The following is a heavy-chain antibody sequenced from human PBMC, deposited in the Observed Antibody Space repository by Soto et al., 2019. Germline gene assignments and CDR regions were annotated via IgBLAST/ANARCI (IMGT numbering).Heavy chain of an antibody. J-gene: IGHJ5*02. CDR2: IRSVTFGGAA. CDR3: TRVGTTAVAHTWFVP. CDR1: GFTFGDYA. V-gene: IGHV3-49*03. Sequence: EVQLVESGGALVQPGQSLRLSCTASGFTFGDYAVSWFRQAPGKGLEWVGFIRSVTFGGAAQYAASVRGRFTISRDDSTSVAYLQMDSLKTEDTAVYYCTRVGTTAVAHTWFVPWGQGTLVTVSS. D-gene: IGHD1-1*01.